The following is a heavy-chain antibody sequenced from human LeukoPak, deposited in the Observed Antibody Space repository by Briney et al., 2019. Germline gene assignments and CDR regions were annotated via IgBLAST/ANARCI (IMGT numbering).Heavy chain of an antibody. V-gene: IGHV3-30-3*01. J-gene: IGHJ4*02. CDR3: ARATIVKAPFDY. Sequence: GGSLRLSCAASGFTFSSYAMHWVRQAPGKGLEWVAVISYDGSNKYYADSVKGRFTISRDNSKNTLYLQMNSLRAEDTAVYYCARATIVKAPFDYWGQGTLVTVSS. CDR2: ISYDGSNK. CDR1: GFTFSSYA. D-gene: IGHD2/OR15-2a*01.